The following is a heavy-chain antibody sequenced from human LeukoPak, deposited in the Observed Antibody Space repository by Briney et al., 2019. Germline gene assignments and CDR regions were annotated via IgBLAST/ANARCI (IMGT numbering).Heavy chain of an antibody. CDR3: ARDDVYRITMVRGVTRNFGSQTNYYYYGMDV. D-gene: IGHD3-10*01. V-gene: IGHV3-21*01. CDR2: ISSSSSYI. CDR1: GFTFSSYS. J-gene: IGHJ6*02. Sequence: PGGSLRLSCAASGFTFSSYSMNWVRQAPGKGLEWVSSISSSSSYIYYADSVKGRFTISRDNAKNSLYLQMNSLRAEDTAVYYCARDDVYRITMVRGVTRNFGSQTNYYYYGMDVWGQGTTVTVSS.